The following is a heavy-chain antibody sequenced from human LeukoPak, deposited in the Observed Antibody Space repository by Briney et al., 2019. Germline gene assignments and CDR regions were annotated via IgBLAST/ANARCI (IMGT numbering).Heavy chain of an antibody. V-gene: IGHV1-69*13. CDR2: IVPIFGTA. Sequence: GASVKVSCKASGGTFISYAISWVRQAPGQGLEWMGGIVPIFGTANYAQKFQGRVTITADESTSTAYMELSSLRSEDTAVYYCARDRETYFDYWGQGTLVTVSS. CDR1: GGTFISYA. D-gene: IGHD1-26*01. CDR3: ARDRETYFDY. J-gene: IGHJ4*02.